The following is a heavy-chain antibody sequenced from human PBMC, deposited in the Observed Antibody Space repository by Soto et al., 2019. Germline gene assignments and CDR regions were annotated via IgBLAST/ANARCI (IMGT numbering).Heavy chain of an antibody. CDR1: GGAFTNYA. J-gene: IGHJ5*01. D-gene: IGHD5-18*01. CDR3: ARVAYTSMTPHWFDC. Sequence: GGSVKVCFKASGGAFTNYAFSLVRQAPGQGLEWMGGMIPIFGTANYAQKFQGRVTITADESTSTAYMELSNLRSEDTALYYCARVAYTSMTPHWFDCWGQGTLVTVSS. CDR2: MIPIFGTA. V-gene: IGHV1-69*13.